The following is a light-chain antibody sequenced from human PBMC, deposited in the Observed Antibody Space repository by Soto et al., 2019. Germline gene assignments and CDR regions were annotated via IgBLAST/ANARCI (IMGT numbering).Light chain of an antibody. CDR1: QTVRNNY. CDR3: QQFASYPLT. CDR2: DAS. J-gene: IGKJ4*01. Sequence: EFVFTQSPGTLSLSPGEITTLSCRASQTVRNNYLAWYQQKPGQAPTLLIYDASNRATGIPDRFSGGGSGTDFTLTISRLEPEDFAVYYCQQFASYPLTFGGGTKVDIK. V-gene: IGKV3-20*01.